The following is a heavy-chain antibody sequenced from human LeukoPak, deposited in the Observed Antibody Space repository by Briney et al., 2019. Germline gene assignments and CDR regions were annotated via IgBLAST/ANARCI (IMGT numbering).Heavy chain of an antibody. J-gene: IGHJ4*02. CDR2: INPNSGGT. CDR3: ARDWMSRWLQSGARDY. Sequence: GASVKVSCKASGYTFTGYYMHWVRQAPGQGLEWMGWINPNSGGTNYAQKLQGRVTMTTDTSTSTAYMELRSLRSDDTAVYYCARDWMSRWLQSGARDYWGQGTLVTVSS. V-gene: IGHV1-2*02. CDR1: GYTFTGYY. D-gene: IGHD5-24*01.